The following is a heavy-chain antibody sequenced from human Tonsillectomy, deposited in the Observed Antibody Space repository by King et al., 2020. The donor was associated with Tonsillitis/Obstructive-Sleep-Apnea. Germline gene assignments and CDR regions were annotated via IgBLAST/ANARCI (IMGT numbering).Heavy chain of an antibody. J-gene: IGHJ3*02. Sequence: QLQESGPGLVKPSETLSLTCTVSGGSISSYYWSWLRQPPGKGLEWIGYIYYSGSTNYNPSLKSRVTISVDTSKNQFSLKLSSVTAADTAVYYCARSPGIKVHDAFDIWGQGTMVTVSS. CDR1: GGSISSYY. D-gene: IGHD1-14*01. V-gene: IGHV4-59*01. CDR3: ARSPGIKVHDAFDI. CDR2: IYYSGST.